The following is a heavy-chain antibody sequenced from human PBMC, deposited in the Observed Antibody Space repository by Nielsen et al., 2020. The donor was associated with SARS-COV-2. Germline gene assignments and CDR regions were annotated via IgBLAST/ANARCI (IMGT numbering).Heavy chain of an antibody. V-gene: IGHV3-53*01. CDR2: IYTDGSA. J-gene: IGHJ4*02. CDR3: GRDQGWKGNDY. Sequence: GESLKISCAATGFTVSSNYMSWVRQAAGKGLEWVSAIYTDGSASYADSVEGRFTISRDNSKNTLYLQMDSLKAEDTAVYYCGRDQGWKGNDYWGQGTLVTVSS. D-gene: IGHD1-1*01. CDR1: GFTVSSNY.